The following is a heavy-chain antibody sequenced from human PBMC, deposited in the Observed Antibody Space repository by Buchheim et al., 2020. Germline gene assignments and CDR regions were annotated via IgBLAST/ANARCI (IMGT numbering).Heavy chain of an antibody. J-gene: IGHJ4*02. CDR1: GGSISSGNYY. D-gene: IGHD1-26*01. CDR3: VRLGGTTMKGDY. V-gene: IGHV4-39*07. CDR2: VYYIGST. Sequence: QLQLQESGPGLVKPSETLSLTCTVSGGSISSGNYYWGWIRQPPGKGLEWIGSVYYIGSTYYNPSLKSRVPMSVDAAKEQFSLKLSSVTAADTALYYCVRLGGTTMKGDYWGQGTL.